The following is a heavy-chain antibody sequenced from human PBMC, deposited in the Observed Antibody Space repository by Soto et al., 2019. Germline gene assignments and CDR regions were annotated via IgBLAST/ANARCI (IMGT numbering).Heavy chain of an antibody. CDR1: GYTFTGCA. J-gene: IGHJ4*02. Sequence: QVQLVQSGAEEKKPGASVKVSCKASGYTFTGCAMHWVRQAHGQRLEWMGWINAGNGNTKYSQKFQGRVTITRDTSASAAYMELSSLISEDAAVYYCARAVAVAADFDYWGQGTLVTVSS. V-gene: IGHV1-3*05. CDR3: ARAVAVAADFDY. D-gene: IGHD6-19*01. CDR2: INAGNGNT.